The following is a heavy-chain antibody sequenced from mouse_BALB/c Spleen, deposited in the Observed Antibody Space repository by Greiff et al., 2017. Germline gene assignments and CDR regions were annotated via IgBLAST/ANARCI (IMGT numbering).Heavy chain of an antibody. V-gene: IGHV5-4*02. Sequence: EVQLVESGGGLVKPGGSLKLSCAASGFTFSDYYMYWVRQTPEKRLEWVATISDGGSYTYYPDSVKGRFTISRDNAKNNLYLQMSSLKSEDTAMYYCARDGGYVPQAWFAYWGQVTLVTVSA. D-gene: IGHD2-14*01. J-gene: IGHJ3*01. CDR2: ISDGGSYT. CDR3: ARDGGYVPQAWFAY. CDR1: GFTFSDYY.